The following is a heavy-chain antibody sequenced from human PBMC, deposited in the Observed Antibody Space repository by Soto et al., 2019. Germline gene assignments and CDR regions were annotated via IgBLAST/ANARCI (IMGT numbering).Heavy chain of an antibody. D-gene: IGHD2-21*02. V-gene: IGHV4-31*03. Sequence: SETLSLTCTVSGASIKNSDGYYWSWLRQRPGKGLEWIGFIYQSGSTDYNPSLRDRVTMSVDTSMNQFSLKLTSVTAADTAVYYCARYFYCDGDRQGFFAHWAQGTLVTVSA. CDR3: ARYFYCDGDRQGFFAH. J-gene: IGHJ1*01. CDR2: IYQSGST. CDR1: GASIKNSDGYY.